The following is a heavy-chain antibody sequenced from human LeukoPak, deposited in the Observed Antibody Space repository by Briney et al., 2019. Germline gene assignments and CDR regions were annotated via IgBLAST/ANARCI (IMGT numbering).Heavy chain of an antibody. D-gene: IGHD6-13*01. CDR2: INHSGST. J-gene: IGHJ2*01. CDR1: GGSFSGYY. Sequence: SSETLSLTCAVYGGSFSGYYWSWIRQPPGKGLEWIGEINHSGSTNYNPSLKSRVTISVDTSKNQFSLKLSSVTAADTAAYYCARSLGKGYSSSWYAVRYWYFDLWGRGTLVTVSS. V-gene: IGHV4-34*01. CDR3: ARSLGKGYSSSWYAVRYWYFDL.